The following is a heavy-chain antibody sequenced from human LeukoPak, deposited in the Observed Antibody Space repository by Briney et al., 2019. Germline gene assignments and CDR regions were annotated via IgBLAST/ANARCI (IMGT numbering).Heavy chain of an antibody. CDR3: ARDLTMPQYYFDH. CDR2: ISSSGSTI. Sequence: PGGSLRLSCAASGFTFSDYYMSWIRQAPGKGLEWVSYISSSGSTIYYADSVKGRFTISRDNAKNSVYLQMTSLRVEDTAVYYCARDLTMPQYYFDHWGQGTLVTVSS. D-gene: IGHD4/OR15-4a*01. J-gene: IGHJ4*02. CDR1: GFTFSDYY. V-gene: IGHV3-11*01.